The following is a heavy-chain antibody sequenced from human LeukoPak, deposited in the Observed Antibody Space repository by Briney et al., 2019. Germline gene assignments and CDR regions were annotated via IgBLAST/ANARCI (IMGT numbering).Heavy chain of an antibody. CDR3: ARVGSGWDGYYYYYYMDV. CDR1: GYTFTSYG. V-gene: IGHV1-18*01. D-gene: IGHD6-19*01. CDR2: INTYNGNT. Sequence: ASVKLSCKASGYTFTSYGISWVRQAPGQGLEWMGWINTYNGNTNYAQKLQGRVTMTTDTSTSTAYMELRSLRSDDTAVYYCARVGSGWDGYYYYYYMDVWGKGTTVTVSS. J-gene: IGHJ6*03.